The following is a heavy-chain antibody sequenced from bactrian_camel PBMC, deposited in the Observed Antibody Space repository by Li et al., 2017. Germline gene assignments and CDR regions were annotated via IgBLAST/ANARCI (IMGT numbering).Heavy chain of an antibody. Sequence: QVQLVESGGGSVQAGGSLKLSCAASGFAFSTCGMYWYRQAPGKERELVSHVDSADRTRYADSVKGRFAISRDYANNTMYLQLNDLKTDDTAMYYCARGFNPLRGSTWSSEASRGQGTQVTVS. V-gene: IGHV3S1*01. D-gene: IGHD2*01. CDR3: ARGFNPLRGSTWSSEAS. CDR1: GFAFSTCG. CDR2: VDSADRT. J-gene: IGHJ4*01.